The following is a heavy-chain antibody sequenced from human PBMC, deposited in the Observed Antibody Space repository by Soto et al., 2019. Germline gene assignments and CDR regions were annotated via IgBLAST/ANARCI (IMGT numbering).Heavy chain of an antibody. CDR1: GYTFTSYD. Sequence: QVQLVQSGAEVKKPGASVKVSCKASGYTFTSYDINWVRQATGQGLEWMGWMNPNSGNTGYAQKVQGRVTMPRNTAISTAYMELSSLRSEGTAVYYCARAGTTVVTPYYYYGMDVWGQGTTVTVSS. J-gene: IGHJ6*02. V-gene: IGHV1-8*01. CDR2: MNPNSGNT. CDR3: ARAGTTVVTPYYYYGMDV. D-gene: IGHD4-17*01.